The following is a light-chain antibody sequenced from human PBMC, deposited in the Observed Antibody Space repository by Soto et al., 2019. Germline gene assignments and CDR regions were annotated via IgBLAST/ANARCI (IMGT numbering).Light chain of an antibody. CDR3: QQYGSSIT. CDR2: DAS. Sequence: EFLLTQSPPTLSLSAGERATLSCRASQSVSSYLAWYQQKPGQAPRLLIYDASNRATGIPARFSGSGSGTDFTLTISRLEPEDFAVYYCQQYGSSITFGQGTRLEIK. J-gene: IGKJ5*01. CDR1: QSVSSY. V-gene: IGKV3-11*01.